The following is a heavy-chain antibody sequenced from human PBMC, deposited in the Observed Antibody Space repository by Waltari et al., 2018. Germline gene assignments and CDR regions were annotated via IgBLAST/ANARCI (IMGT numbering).Heavy chain of an antibody. CDR2: ISLDGTTK. V-gene: IGHV3-30*18. CDR1: GFTFSAYG. D-gene: IGHD2-2*01. Sequence: QVQLVESGGGVVQPGRSLRLSCAASGFTFSAYGMHWVRQAPGKGLGWVAVISLDGTTKYYADSVKGRLTISRDNSQNKVHLQMNSLRTEDTAVDYCAKSLCDSISCFSDHFDYNGMDVWGQGTTVTVSS. J-gene: IGHJ6*02. CDR3: AKSLCDSISCFSDHFDYNGMDV.